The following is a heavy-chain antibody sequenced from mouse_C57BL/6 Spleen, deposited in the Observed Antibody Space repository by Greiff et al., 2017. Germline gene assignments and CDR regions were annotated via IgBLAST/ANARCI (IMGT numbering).Heavy chain of an antibody. Sequence: EVKLMESGPGMVKPSQSLSLTCTVTGYSITSGYDWHWIRHFPGNKLEWMGYISYSGSTNYNPSHKSRISITHDTSKNHFFLKLNSVTTEYTATDYRARGARVTPYYFDYWGQGTTLTVSS. CDR1: GYSITSGYD. CDR3: ARGARVTPYYFDY. CDR2: ISYSGST. D-gene: IGHD2-2*01. V-gene: IGHV3-1*01. J-gene: IGHJ2*01.